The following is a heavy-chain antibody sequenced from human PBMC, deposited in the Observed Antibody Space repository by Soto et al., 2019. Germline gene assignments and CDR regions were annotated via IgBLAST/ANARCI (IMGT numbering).Heavy chain of an antibody. CDR3: ARGLSSGSYIFGY. J-gene: IGHJ4*02. D-gene: IGHD3-10*01. V-gene: IGHV3-33*01. CDR2: IWYDGSNK. CDR1: GFTFSSYG. Sequence: GGSLRLSCAASGFTFSSYGMHWVRQAPGKGLEWVAVIWYDGSNKYYADSVKGRFTISRDNSKNTLYLQMNSLRAEDTAVYYCARGLSSGSYIFGYWGQGTLVTVSS.